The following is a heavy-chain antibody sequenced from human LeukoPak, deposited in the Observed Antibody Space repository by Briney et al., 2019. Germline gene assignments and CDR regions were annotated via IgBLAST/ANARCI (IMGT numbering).Heavy chain of an antibody. Sequence: SVKVSCKASGGTFSSYAISWVRQAPGQGLEWMGRIIPILGIANYAQKFQGRVTITADKSTSTAYMELSSLRSEDTAVYYCARADGEMATICWGQGTLVTVSS. D-gene: IGHD5-24*01. CDR3: ARADGEMATIC. V-gene: IGHV1-69*04. CDR2: IIPILGIA. CDR1: GGTFSSYA. J-gene: IGHJ4*02.